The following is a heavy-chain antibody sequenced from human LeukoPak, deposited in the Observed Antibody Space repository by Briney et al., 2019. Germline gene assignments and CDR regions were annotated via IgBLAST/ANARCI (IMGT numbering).Heavy chain of an antibody. D-gene: IGHD3-22*01. CDR3: ARGHSPYYYDSSGSDFGY. Sequence: SETQSLTCTVSGGSISSYYWSWIRQPPGKGLEWIGYIYYSGSTNYNPSLKSRVTISVDTSKNQFSLKLSSVTAADTAVYYCARGHSPYYYDSSGSDFGYWGQGTLVTVSS. J-gene: IGHJ4*02. CDR2: IYYSGST. CDR1: GGSISSYY. V-gene: IGHV4-59*01.